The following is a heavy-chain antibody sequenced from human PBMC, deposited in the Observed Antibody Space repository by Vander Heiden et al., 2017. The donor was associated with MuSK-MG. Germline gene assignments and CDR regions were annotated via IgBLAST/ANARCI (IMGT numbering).Heavy chain of an antibody. CDR3: ARALPSYYYGSGSYYNEGFDY. CDR2: IYYSGST. V-gene: IGHV4-59*01. D-gene: IGHD3-10*01. CDR1: GVSISSYY. Sequence: QVQLQESDPGLVKPSETLSLTCTVSGVSISSYYWRWIRQPPGKGLEWIGYIYYSGSTNYNPSLKSRVTISVDTSKNQFSLKLSSVTAADTAVYYCARALPSYYYGSGSYYNEGFDYWGQGTLVTVSS. J-gene: IGHJ4*02.